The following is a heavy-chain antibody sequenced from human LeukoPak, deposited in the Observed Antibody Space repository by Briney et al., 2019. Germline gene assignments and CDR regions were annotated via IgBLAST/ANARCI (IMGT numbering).Heavy chain of an antibody. V-gene: IGHV3-30*02. Sequence: GGSLRLSCAASGFTFSSYGMHWVRQAPGKGLEWVAFIRYDGSNKYYADSVKGRFTISRDNSKNTLYLQMNSLRAEDTAVYYCAKDRALYCSSTSCSIDYWGQGTLVTVS. CDR3: AKDRALYCSSTSCSIDY. CDR2: IRYDGSNK. D-gene: IGHD2-2*01. J-gene: IGHJ4*02. CDR1: GFTFSSYG.